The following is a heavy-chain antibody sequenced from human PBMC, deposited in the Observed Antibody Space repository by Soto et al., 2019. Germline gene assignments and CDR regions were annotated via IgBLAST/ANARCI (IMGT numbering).Heavy chain of an antibody. D-gene: IGHD3-9*01. CDR2: ISYDGSNK. CDR3: ARDQHYDILTGLWD. Sequence: QVQLVESGGGVVQPGRSLRLSCAASGFTFSSYAMHWVRQAPGKGLEWVAVISYDGSNKYYADSVKGRFTISRDNSKNTLYLRMNSLRAEDTAVYYCARDQHYDILTGLWDWGQGTLVTVSS. V-gene: IGHV3-30-3*01. J-gene: IGHJ4*02. CDR1: GFTFSSYA.